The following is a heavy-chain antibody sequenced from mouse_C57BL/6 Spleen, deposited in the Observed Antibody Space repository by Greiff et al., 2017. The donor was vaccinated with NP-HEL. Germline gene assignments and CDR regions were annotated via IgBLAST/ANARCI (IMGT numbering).Heavy chain of an antibody. J-gene: IGHJ2*01. V-gene: IGHV1-82*01. CDR2: IYPGDGDT. CDR1: GYAFSSSW. Sequence: QVQLQQSGPELVKPGASVKISCKASGYAFSSSWMNWVKQRPGKGLEWIGRIYPGDGDTNYNGKFKGKATLTADKSSSTAYMQLSSLTSEDSAVYFCARSIQRYFDYWGQGTTLTVSS. CDR3: ARSIQRYFDY.